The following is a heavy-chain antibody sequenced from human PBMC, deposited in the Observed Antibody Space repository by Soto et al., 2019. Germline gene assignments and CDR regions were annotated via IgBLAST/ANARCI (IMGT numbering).Heavy chain of an antibody. CDR2: IYPGDSRT. Sequence: PGESLKISCKGSAYIFTTYWIGWVRQMPGQGLEWVGVIYPGDSRTRYSPPFQGQVTISVDKSISTAYLQWSSLKASDTAMYYCATRRFCSPEFSPWGQGTLVTVSS. V-gene: IGHV5-51*01. CDR1: AYIFTTYW. J-gene: IGHJ5*02. D-gene: IGHD3-10*01. CDR3: ATRRFCSPEFSP.